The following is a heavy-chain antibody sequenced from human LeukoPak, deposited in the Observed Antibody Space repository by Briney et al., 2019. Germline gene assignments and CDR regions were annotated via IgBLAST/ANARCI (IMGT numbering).Heavy chain of an antibody. CDR3: ARDDNFQFDS. J-gene: IGHJ4*02. CDR1: GYTFTAYY. D-gene: IGHD1-1*01. CDR2: INPNTGGT. Sequence: ASVKVSCKASGYTFTAYYMHWVRQAPGQGLEWMGWINPNTGGTNYAQRFQGRVTMTRDTSISTAYMELSWLRSDDTAVYYCARDDNFQFDSWGQGTLVTVSS. V-gene: IGHV1-2*02.